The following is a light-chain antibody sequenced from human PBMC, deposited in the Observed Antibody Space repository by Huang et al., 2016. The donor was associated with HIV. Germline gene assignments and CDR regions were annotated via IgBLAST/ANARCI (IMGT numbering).Light chain of an antibody. CDR2: GAS. V-gene: IGKV3-11*01. CDR1: QNISSF. CDR3: QQRFT. J-gene: IGKJ3*01. Sequence: EIVLTQSPATLSWSPGGRAPLSCRASQNISSFLAWYQQGAGQAPRPLIYGASHGATGIPGRLSGSGSGTDFTLTINNLEPGYFAVYYCQQRFTFGPGTKVDIK.